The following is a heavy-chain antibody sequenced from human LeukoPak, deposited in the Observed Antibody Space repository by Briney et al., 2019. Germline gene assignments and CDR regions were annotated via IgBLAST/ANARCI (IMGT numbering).Heavy chain of an antibody. CDR3: AKVKFYFYN. Sequence: GGSLRLSCAASGFSFSSYAMSWVRQAPGKGLEWVSHISHDGGSTYYADSVKGRFTISRDNSRNTLYPQMSSLKDEDTAIYYCAKVKFYFYNWGQGTLVTVSS. CDR1: GFSFSSYA. V-gene: IGHV3-23*01. CDR2: ISHDGGST. J-gene: IGHJ4*02.